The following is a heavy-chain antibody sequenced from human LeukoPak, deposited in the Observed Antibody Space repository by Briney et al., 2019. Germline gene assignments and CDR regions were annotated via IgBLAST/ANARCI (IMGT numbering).Heavy chain of an antibody. V-gene: IGHV1-69*04. CDR2: IIPILGIA. Sequence: SVKVSCKASEGIFSSYAISWVRQAPGQGLEWMGRIIPILGIANYAQKFQGRVTITADKSTSTAYMELSSLRSEDTAVYYCARDLGQDYYDSSGQGGWFDPWGQGTLVTVSS. D-gene: IGHD3-22*01. CDR1: EGIFSSYA. CDR3: ARDLGQDYYDSSGQGGWFDP. J-gene: IGHJ5*02.